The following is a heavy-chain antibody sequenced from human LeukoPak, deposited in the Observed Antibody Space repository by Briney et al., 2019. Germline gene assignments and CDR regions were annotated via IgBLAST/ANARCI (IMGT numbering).Heavy chain of an antibody. J-gene: IGHJ6*03. D-gene: IGHD4-11*01. V-gene: IGHV4-4*09. CDR1: VGSISSYY. CDR2: IYTSGST. CDR3: ARRLPRVDYSNQYYYYYYMDV. Sequence: SETLSLTCTVSVGSISSYYGSWIRDPPGEGLEWGGYIYTSGSTNYNPSLKSRVTISVDTSKNQFSLKLSSVTAADTAVYYCARRLPRVDYSNQYYYYYYMDVWGKGTTVTVSS.